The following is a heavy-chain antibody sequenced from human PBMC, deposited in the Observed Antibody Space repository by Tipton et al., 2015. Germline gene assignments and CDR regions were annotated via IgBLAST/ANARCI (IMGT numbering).Heavy chain of an antibody. Sequence: QLVQSGAEVKKPGESLKISCKGSGYSFSNYWIGWVRQMPGKGLEWMGIIYPGDADARVSPSFQGQVTISADKSISTAYLQWSSLRASDSAMFYCARQRDDYFDLWGQGTLVTVSA. D-gene: IGHD2-21*02. CDR1: GYSFSNYW. CDR3: ARQRDDYFDL. V-gene: IGHV5-51*01. J-gene: IGHJ4*02. CDR2: IYPGDADA.